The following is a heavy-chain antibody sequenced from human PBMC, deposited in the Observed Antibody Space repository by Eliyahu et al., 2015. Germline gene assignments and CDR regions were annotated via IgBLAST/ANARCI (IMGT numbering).Heavy chain of an antibody. CDR2: IYWDDDK. D-gene: IGHD2-8*01. Sequence: QITLKESGPTLVKPTQTLTLTCTFSGFSLSTSGVGVGWIRQPPGKALEWLALIYWDDDKRYSPPLKSRLTITKDTSKNQVVLTMTNMDPVDTATYYCAHRNIVLMVYAFDYWGQGTLVTVSS. CDR1: GFSLSTSGVG. V-gene: IGHV2-5*02. CDR3: AHRNIVLMVYAFDY. J-gene: IGHJ4*02.